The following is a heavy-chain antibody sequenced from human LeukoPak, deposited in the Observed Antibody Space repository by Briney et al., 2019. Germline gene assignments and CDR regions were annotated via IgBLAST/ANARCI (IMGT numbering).Heavy chain of an antibody. V-gene: IGHV4-59*01. J-gene: IGHJ5*02. CDR3: ASNLYCSSTSCSWFDP. D-gene: IGHD2-2*01. CDR1: GGSMRSYY. Sequence: SETLSLTCTVSGGSMRSYYWSWIRQPPGKGLEWIGYIYYSGSTNYNPSLKSRVTISVDTSKNQFSLKLSSVTAADTAVYYCASNLYCSSTSCSWFDPWGQGTLVTVSS. CDR2: IYYSGST.